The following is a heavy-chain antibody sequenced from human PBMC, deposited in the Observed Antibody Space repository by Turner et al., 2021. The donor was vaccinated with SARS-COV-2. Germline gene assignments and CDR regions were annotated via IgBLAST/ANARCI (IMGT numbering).Heavy chain of an antibody. V-gene: IGHV3-30*03. J-gene: IGHJ6*03. CDR3: ARGLGGNYYYMDV. CDR1: GFTFSSYG. D-gene: IGHD3-16*01. Sequence: QVQLVESGGGVVQPGRSLRLSCAASGFTFSSYGMHWVRQGPGKGLEGVAVISYDGSNKYYADSVKGRFTISRDNSKNTLYLQMNSLRTEDTAVYYCARGLGGNYYYMDVWGKGTTVTVSS. CDR2: ISYDGSNK.